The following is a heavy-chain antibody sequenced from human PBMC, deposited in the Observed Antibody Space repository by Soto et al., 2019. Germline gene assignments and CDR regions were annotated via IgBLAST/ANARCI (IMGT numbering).Heavy chain of an antibody. CDR1: GYSITAGGYY. CDR3: ARMYSSGSGWFHP. J-gene: IGHJ5*02. V-gene: IGHV4-31*03. D-gene: IGHD6-19*01. CDR2: FYSSGSI. Sequence: SETLSLTCFVSGYSITAGGYYWSWIRHHPGKGLGWIGSFYSSGSIIYNPSLRSRVSISGDTSSNQFSMSLTSVTAADTARYYCARMYSSGSGWFHPWGQGTLVTVSS.